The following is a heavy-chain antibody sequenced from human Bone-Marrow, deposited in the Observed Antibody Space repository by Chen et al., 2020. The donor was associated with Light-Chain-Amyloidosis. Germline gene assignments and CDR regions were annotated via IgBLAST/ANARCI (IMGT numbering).Heavy chain of an antibody. CDR2: ISNTCGSI. D-gene: IGHD1-20*01. V-gene: IGHV3-21*01. J-gene: IGHJ4*02. Sequence: EVQLVESGGGLVEPGGSLRIACAASGFNFKVYSMNWARQAPGKGLEWVSSISNTCGSIYYADSVKGRFTISRDNAKNSVFLQMNSLRDEDTAVYYCASRITGDGKSPFDYWGQGTLVTVSS. CDR3: ASRITGDGKSPFDY. CDR1: GFNFKVYS.